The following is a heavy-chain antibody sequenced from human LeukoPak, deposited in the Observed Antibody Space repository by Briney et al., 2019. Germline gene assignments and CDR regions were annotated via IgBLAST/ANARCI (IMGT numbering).Heavy chain of an antibody. CDR3: VRDPGYFDWLESDYFDY. D-gene: IGHD3-9*01. CDR1: GYTFTHYG. CDR2: ISAYNGNT. V-gene: IGHV1-18*01. J-gene: IGHJ4*02. Sequence: AYVKVSCKASGYTFTHYGISWVRQAPGQGLEWMGCISAYNGNTNYAQKLQGRVTMTTDTSTSTVYMELRSLRSDDTAVYYCVRDPGYFDWLESDYFDYWGQGTLVTVSS.